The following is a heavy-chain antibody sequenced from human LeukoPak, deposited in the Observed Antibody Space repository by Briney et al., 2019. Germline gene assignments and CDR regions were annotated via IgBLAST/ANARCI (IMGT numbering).Heavy chain of an antibody. CDR1: GYTFTSYG. V-gene: IGHV1-18*01. CDR3: ARSSLKIGGDWFDP. CDR2: ISAYNGNT. D-gene: IGHD1-26*01. Sequence: ASVKVCCKASGYTFTSYGISWVRQAPGQGLEWMGWISAYNGNTNYAQKLQGRVTMTTDTSTSTAYMELRSLRSGDTAVYYCARSSLKIGGDWFDPWGQGTLVTVSS. J-gene: IGHJ5*02.